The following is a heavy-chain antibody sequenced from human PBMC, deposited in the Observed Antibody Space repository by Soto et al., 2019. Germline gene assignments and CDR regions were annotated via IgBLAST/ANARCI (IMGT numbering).Heavy chain of an antibody. CDR2: INHSGST. Sequence: SETLSLTCAVYGGSFSGYYWSWIRQPPGKGLEWIGEINHSGSTNYNPSLKSRVTISVDTSKNQFSLKLSSVTAADTAVYYCARLERAAAGTVTGGAAFDYWGQGTLVTVSS. V-gene: IGHV4-34*01. J-gene: IGHJ4*02. CDR1: GGSFSGYY. CDR3: ARLERAAAGTVTGGAAFDY. D-gene: IGHD6-13*01.